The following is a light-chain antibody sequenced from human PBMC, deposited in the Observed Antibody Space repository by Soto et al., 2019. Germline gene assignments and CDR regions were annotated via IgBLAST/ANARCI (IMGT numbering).Light chain of an antibody. Sequence: QSVLTQPPSVSGAPGQRVTISCTGSSSNIGAGYYVHWYQQLPGTSPKLLIFGNNNRPSGVPDRFSGSKSGTSASLAITGLQAEDEADYYCQSYDKILSGRIFGGGTKLTVL. CDR2: GNN. V-gene: IGLV1-40*01. J-gene: IGLJ2*01. CDR3: QSYDKILSGRI. CDR1: SSNIGAGYY.